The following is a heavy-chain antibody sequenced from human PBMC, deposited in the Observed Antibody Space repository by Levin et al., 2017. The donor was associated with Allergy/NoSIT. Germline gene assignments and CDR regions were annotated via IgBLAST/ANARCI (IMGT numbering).Heavy chain of an antibody. J-gene: IGHJ6*02. Sequence: SQTLSLTCTVSGGSISSDTYYWGWIRQPPGKGLEWVGSVFYGGPTYYNPSLKSRVAISVDTSKSQFSLRLTSVTAADTAVYYCARGTAMGAYYDGTGSNYNPYYYYTAVDVWGQGTTVTVFS. V-gene: IGHV4-39*07. CDR2: VFYGGPT. CDR1: GGSISSDTYY. CDR3: ARGTAMGAYYDGTGSNYNPYYYYTAVDV. D-gene: IGHD3-10*01.